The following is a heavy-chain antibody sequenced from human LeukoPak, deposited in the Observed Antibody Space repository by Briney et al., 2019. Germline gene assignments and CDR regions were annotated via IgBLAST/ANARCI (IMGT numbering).Heavy chain of an antibody. V-gene: IGHV3-23*01. D-gene: IGHD2-2*02. CDR2: ITGSGFTT. J-gene: IGHJ4*02. Sequence: GGSLRLSXAASGFTFSSYAMSWVRQAPGKGLEWVSGITGSGFTTFYANSVKGRFTISRDNSKNTLYLQMNSLRAEDTAVYYCANAGFCSSTTCYNPFDHWGQGTLVTVSS. CDR3: ANAGFCSSTTCYNPFDH. CDR1: GFTFSSYA.